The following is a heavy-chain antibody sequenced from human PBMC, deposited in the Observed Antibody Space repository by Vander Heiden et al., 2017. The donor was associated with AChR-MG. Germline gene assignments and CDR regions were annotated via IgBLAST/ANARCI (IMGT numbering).Heavy chain of an antibody. CDR2: IYPGDSDT. V-gene: IGHV5-51*03. J-gene: IGHJ6*02. D-gene: IGHD6-6*01. CDR3: ARLVRPINSSSSGGQDYYYYYGMDV. Sequence: EVPLVQSGAEVKKPGESLKISCKGSGYSFTSHWIGWVRQMPGKGLEWMGIIYPGDSDTRYSPSFQGQVTISADKSISTAYLQWSSLKASDTAMYYCARLVRPINSSSSGGQDYYYYYGMDVWGQGTTVTVSS. CDR1: GYSFTSHW.